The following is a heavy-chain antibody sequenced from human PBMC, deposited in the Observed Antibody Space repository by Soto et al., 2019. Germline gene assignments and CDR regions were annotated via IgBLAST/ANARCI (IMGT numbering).Heavy chain of an antibody. CDR1: GGSISSGGYS. D-gene: IGHD4-17*01. CDR2: IYHSGST. Sequence: QLQLQESGSGLVKPSQTLSLTCAVSGGSISSGGYSWSWIRQPPGKGLEWIGYIYHSGSTYYNPSLKSRVTISVDRSKTQFSLKLSSVTAADTAVYYCAREDYGGNSLYAFDIWGQGTMVTVSS. J-gene: IGHJ3*02. CDR3: AREDYGGNSLYAFDI. V-gene: IGHV4-30-2*01.